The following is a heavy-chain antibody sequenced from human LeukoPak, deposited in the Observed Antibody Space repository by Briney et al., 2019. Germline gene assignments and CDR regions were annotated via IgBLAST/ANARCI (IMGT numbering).Heavy chain of an antibody. CDR2: ISSSSSYI. CDR3: ARDPGNYDTLRGHAAHYYGMDV. D-gene: IGHD3-16*01. V-gene: IGHV3-21*04. J-gene: IGHJ6*02. CDR1: GFTIISNF. Sequence: GGSLRLSCAASGFTIISNFMSWVRQAPGKGLEWVSSISSSSSYIYYADSVKGRFTISRDNSKNTLYLQMNSLRAEDTAVYYCARDPGNYDTLRGHAAHYYGMDVWGQGTTVTVSS.